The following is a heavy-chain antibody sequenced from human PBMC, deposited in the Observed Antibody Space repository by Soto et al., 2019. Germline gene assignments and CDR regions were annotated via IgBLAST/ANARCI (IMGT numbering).Heavy chain of an antibody. Sequence: XVKVSCKASGYTFTSYDINWVRHATGQGLEWMGWMNPNSGNTGYAQKFQGRVTMTRNTSVSTAYMELSSLRSEETAVYYCARGLAMTSFGGESWFDPWGQGTLVTAPQ. V-gene: IGHV1-8*01. CDR1: GYTFTSYD. CDR3: ARGLAMTSFGGESWFDP. J-gene: IGHJ5*02. D-gene: IGHD3-16*01. CDR2: MNPNSGNT.